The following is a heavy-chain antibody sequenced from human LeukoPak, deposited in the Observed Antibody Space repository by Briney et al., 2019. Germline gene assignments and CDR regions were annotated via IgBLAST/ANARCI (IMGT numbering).Heavy chain of an antibody. CDR2: INHSGST. V-gene: IGHV4-34*01. D-gene: IGHD3-22*01. Sequence: SETLSLTCAVYGGSFSGYYWSWIRQPPGKGLEWIGEINHSGSTNYSPSLKSRVTISVDTSKNQFSLKLSSVTAADTAVYYCARGYYDSSGLYGYWGQGTLVTVSS. CDR3: ARGYYDSSGLYGY. CDR1: GGSFSGYY. J-gene: IGHJ4*02.